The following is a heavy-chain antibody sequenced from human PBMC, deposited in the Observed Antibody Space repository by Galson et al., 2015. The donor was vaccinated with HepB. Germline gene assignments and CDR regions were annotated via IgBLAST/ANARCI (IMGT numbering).Heavy chain of an antibody. Sequence: LRLSCAASGFSFSTYAMSWVRQAPGKGLEWVSAIRGGAGDTFYANSAKGRFTISRASSKNTVYLQMNSLRSEDTALYYCAKTNPDVYTSGWYGVNDYWGQGTLVTVSS. CDR2: IRGGAGDT. J-gene: IGHJ4*02. D-gene: IGHD6-19*01. CDR1: GFSFSTYA. CDR3: AKTNPDVYTSGWYGVNDY. V-gene: IGHV3-23*01.